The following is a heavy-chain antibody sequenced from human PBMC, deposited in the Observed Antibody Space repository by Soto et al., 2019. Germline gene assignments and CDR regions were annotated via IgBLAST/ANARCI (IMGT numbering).Heavy chain of an antibody. D-gene: IGHD6-13*01. J-gene: IGHJ4*02. CDR2: ITDSSDVI. CDR3: ARGLGSSWFFL. CDR1: GFSFSTCN. V-gene: IGHV3-48*01. Sequence: GGSLRLSCAASGFSFSTCNMNWVRQAPGRGLEWVSFITDSSDVIRYADSVRGRFTISRDNAKNSLYLQMSSLGAEDTAVYYCARGLGSSWFFLWGQGTLVTVSS.